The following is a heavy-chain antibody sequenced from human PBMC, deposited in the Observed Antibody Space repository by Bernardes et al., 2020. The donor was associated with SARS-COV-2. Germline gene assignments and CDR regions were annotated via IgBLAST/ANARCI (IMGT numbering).Heavy chain of an antibody. CDR3: ARDPATYYDILTGYRANGDAFDI. CDR2: ISGSGGST. V-gene: IGHV3-23*01. CDR1: GFTFSSYA. Sequence: GGSLRLSCAASGFTFSSYAMSWVRQAPGKGLEWVSAISGSGGSTYYADSVKGRFTISRDNSKNTLYLQMNSLRAEDTAVYYCARDPATYYDILTGYRANGDAFDIWGQGTMVTVSS. J-gene: IGHJ3*02. D-gene: IGHD3-9*01.